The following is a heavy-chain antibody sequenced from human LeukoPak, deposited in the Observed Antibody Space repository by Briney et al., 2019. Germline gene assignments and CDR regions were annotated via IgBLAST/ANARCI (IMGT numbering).Heavy chain of an antibody. Sequence: SVKVSCKASGGTFSSYAISWVRQAPGQGLEWMGGIIPIFGTANYAQKFQGRVTITTDESTSTAYMELSSLRSEDTAVYYCARYSSGWAHWFDPWGEGTLDTVSS. V-gene: IGHV1-69*05. J-gene: IGHJ5*02. CDR3: ARYSSGWAHWFDP. CDR2: IIPIFGTA. D-gene: IGHD6-19*01. CDR1: GGTFSSYA.